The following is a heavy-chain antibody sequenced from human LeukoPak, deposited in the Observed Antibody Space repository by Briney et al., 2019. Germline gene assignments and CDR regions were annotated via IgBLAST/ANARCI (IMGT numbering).Heavy chain of an antibody. J-gene: IGHJ4*02. CDR2: ISAYNGNT. CDR1: GGTFSSYG. V-gene: IGHV1-18*01. D-gene: IGHD1-26*01. Sequence: ASVKVSCKATGGTFSSYGISWVRQAPGQGLEWMGWISAYNGNTNYAQKLQGRVTMSTDTSTSTAYMELKSLRSDDTAVYYCARDSARPVGATGPAFDYWGQGTLVTVSS. CDR3: ARDSARPVGATGPAFDY.